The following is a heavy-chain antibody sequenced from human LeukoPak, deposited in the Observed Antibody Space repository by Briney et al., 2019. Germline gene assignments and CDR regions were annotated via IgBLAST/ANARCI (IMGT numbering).Heavy chain of an antibody. CDR2: TYYRSKWYN. D-gene: IGHD2-15*01. CDR1: GDSVSSNSAA. CDR3: ARNIVVVVAATFSGPANWFDP. J-gene: IGHJ5*02. Sequence: SQTLSLTCAISGDSVSSNSAAWNWIRQSPSRGLEWLGRTYYRSKWYNDYAVSVKSRITINPDTSKDQFSLQLNSVAPEDTAVYYCARNIVVVVAATFSGPANWFDPWGQGTLVTVSS. V-gene: IGHV6-1*01.